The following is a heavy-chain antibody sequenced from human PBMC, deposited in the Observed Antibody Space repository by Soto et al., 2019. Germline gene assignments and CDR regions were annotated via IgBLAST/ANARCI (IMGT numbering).Heavy chain of an antibody. CDR3: AGYGDYGLVRGAFDI. D-gene: IGHD4-17*01. V-gene: IGHV4-59*08. J-gene: IGHJ3*02. Sequence: QVQLQESGPGLVKPSETLSLTCTVSGGSISSYYWSWIRQPPGKGLEWIGYIYYSGSTNYNPSLQSRVTISVDTSKNQFSLKLSSVTAADTAVYYCAGYGDYGLVRGAFDIWGQGTMVTVSS. CDR2: IYYSGST. CDR1: GGSISSYY.